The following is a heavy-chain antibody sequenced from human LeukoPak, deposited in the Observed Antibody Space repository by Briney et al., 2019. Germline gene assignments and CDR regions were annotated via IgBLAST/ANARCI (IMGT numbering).Heavy chain of an antibody. CDR1: GFTVGSNY. CDR3: ARGLWFGEL. CDR2: IYNSGSA. J-gene: IGHJ4*02. V-gene: IGHV3-53*01. Sequence: PGGSLRLSCAASGFTVGSNYMTWVRQAPGKGLEWVPVIYNSGSAFYADSVKGRFTISRDNSNNTVCLQMNSLRAEDTAVYYCARGLWFGELWGQGTLVTVSS. D-gene: IGHD3-10*01.